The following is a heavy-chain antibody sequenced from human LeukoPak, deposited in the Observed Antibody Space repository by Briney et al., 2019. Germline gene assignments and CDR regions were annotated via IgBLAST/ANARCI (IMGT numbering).Heavy chain of an antibody. Sequence: GGSLRLSCAASGFTFSSYAMHWVRQAPGKGLEWVAVISYDGSNKYYADSVKGRFTISRDNSKNTLYPQMNSLRAEDTAVYYCARELYDSSGYYDYWGQGTLVTVSS. CDR2: ISYDGSNK. J-gene: IGHJ4*02. V-gene: IGHV3-30*14. CDR3: ARELYDSSGYYDY. CDR1: GFTFSSYA. D-gene: IGHD3-22*01.